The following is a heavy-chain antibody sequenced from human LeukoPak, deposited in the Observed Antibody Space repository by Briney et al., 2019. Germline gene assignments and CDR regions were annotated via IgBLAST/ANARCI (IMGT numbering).Heavy chain of an antibody. V-gene: IGHV4-59*01. CDR2: IYYSGST. J-gene: IGHJ4*02. CDR3: ASSDYDSSGYGYFDS. Sequence: NTSETLSLTCTVSGASISIYYWSWVRQPPGKGLEWVGYIYYSGSTNYNPSFKGQVHIPVDTSKNQSSLKLSSVTAADTAVYYCASSDYDSSGYGYFDSWGQGTLVTVSS. CDR1: GASISIYY. D-gene: IGHD3-22*01.